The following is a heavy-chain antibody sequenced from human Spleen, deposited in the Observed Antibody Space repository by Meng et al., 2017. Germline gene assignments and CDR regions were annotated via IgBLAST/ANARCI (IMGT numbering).Heavy chain of an antibody. CDR3: ARGVCSSSCYFHNWFDP. D-gene: IGHD6-13*01. J-gene: IGHJ5*02. CDR2: IYYSGST. CDR1: GGSISSGGYY. Sequence: QVQLQGSGPGLVKPSQTLSLTCTVSGGSISSGGYYWSWIRQHPGKGLEWIGYIYYSGSTYYNLSLKSRVTISVDTSKNQFSLKLSSVTAADTAVYYCARGVCSSSCYFHNWFDPWGQGTLVTVSS. V-gene: IGHV4-31*03.